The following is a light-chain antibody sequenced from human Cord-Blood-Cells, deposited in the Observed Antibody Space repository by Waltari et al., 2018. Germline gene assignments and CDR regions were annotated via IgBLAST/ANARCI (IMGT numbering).Light chain of an antibody. CDR3: QQYGSSPQT. CDR1: QSVSSSY. Sequence: EIVLTQSPGTLSLSPGERATLSCRASQSVSSSYLAWYQQKPGQAPRLLIYGASSRATGTQDRFSGSGFGTEFTHTVSRVEAENFGVYYCQQYGSSPQTFGQGTKVDIK. CDR2: GAS. V-gene: IGKV3-20*01. J-gene: IGKJ1*01.